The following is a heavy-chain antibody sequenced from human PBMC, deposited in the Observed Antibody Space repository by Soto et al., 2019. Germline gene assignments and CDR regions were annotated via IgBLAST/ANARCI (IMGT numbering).Heavy chain of an antibody. J-gene: IGHJ4*02. CDR1: GFTFSAYG. CDR2: IWYDGSNK. V-gene: IGHV3-33*01. D-gene: IGHD2-21*02. Sequence: VGSLRLSCAASGFTFSAYGMHWVRQAPGKGLEWVAVIWYDGSNKYYADSVKGRFTISRDNSKNTLYLQMNTLRAEDTAVYYCARGTVVVTATHYYFDYWGQGTLVTVSS. CDR3: ARGTVVVTATHYYFDY.